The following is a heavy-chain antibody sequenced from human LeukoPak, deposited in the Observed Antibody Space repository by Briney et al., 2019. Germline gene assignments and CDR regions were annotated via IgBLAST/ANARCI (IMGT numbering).Heavy chain of an antibody. D-gene: IGHD1-26*01. CDR3: ARETSLMGATVGSAFDI. J-gene: IGHJ3*02. CDR2: IYYSGST. V-gene: IGHV4-59*01. CDR1: GGPISSYY. Sequence: PSETLSLTCTVSGGPISSYYWSWIRQPPGKGLEWIGYIYYSGSTNYNPSLKSRVTISVDTSKNQFSLKLSSVTAADTAVYYCARETSLMGATVGSAFDIWGQGTMVTVSS.